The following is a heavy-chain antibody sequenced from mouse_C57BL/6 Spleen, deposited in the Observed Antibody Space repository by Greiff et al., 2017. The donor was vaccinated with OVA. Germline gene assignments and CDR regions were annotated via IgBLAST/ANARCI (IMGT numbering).Heavy chain of an antibody. CDR2: INPGSGGT. CDR3: ARCDYDYDGGD. J-gene: IGHJ2*01. D-gene: IGHD2-4*01. CDR1: GYTFTNYL. Sequence: QVHVKQSGAELVRPGTSVKVSCKASGYTFTNYLIEWVKQRPGQGLEWIGEINPGSGGTNYNEKFKGKATLTADKSSSTAYMQLSSLTSEDSAVYFCARCDYDYDGGDWGQGTTLTVSS. V-gene: IGHV1-54*01.